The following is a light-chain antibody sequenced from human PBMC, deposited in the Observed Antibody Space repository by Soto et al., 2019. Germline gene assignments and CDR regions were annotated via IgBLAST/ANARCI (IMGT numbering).Light chain of an antibody. J-gene: IGLJ2*01. Sequence: QSALTQPASVSGSPGQSITISCTGTSSDVGGYNFVSWYRQHPGKAPMLMIYDVSNRPSGVSNRFSGFKSGNTASLTISGLQAEDEAEYYCSSYTSSSTLVVFGGGTKLTVL. CDR1: SSDVGGYNF. CDR2: DVS. CDR3: SSYTSSSTLVV. V-gene: IGLV2-14*01.